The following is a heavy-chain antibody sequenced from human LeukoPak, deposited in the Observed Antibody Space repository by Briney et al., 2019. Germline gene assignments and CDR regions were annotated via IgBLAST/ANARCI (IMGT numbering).Heavy chain of an antibody. CDR3: ARQYDLLAGPYYFDF. J-gene: IGHJ4*02. Sequence: GESLKISCKASGYSFNNYWIGWARQLPGEGPEWVGFIFPGDSDTQYSPSFQGQVTISADKSVTTALLQWSSLKTSDTAIYYCARQYDLLAGPYYFDFWGQGTLVAVSA. D-gene: IGHD3-9*01. CDR1: GYSFNNYW. CDR2: IFPGDSDT. V-gene: IGHV5-51*01.